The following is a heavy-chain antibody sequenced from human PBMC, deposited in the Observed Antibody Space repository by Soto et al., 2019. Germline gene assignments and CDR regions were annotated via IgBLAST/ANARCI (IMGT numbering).Heavy chain of an antibody. J-gene: IGHJ4*02. Sequence: GGSLRLSCEASGFTFSGFDMHWVRQPTGKGLEWVSTIGTAGDTYYAVSVKGRFTISRDNAKNSLSLQMNSLRAGDTAVYFCARGQEVGAHFSDSWGQGTQVTVSS. D-gene: IGHD2-15*01. CDR1: GFTFSGFD. CDR3: ARGQEVGAHFSDS. V-gene: IGHV3-13*01. CDR2: IGTAGDT.